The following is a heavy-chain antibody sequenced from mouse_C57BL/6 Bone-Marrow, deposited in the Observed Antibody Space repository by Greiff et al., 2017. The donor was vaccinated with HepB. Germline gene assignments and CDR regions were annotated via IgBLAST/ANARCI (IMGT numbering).Heavy chain of an antibody. J-gene: IGHJ4*01. CDR3: ASSTYGSSPFAMDY. D-gene: IGHD1-1*01. V-gene: IGHV14-2*01. CDR2: IDPEDGET. Sequence: EVQGVESGAELVKPGASVKLSCTASGFNIKDYYMHWVKQRTEQGLEWIGRIDPEDGETKYAPKFQGKATITADTSSNTAYLQLSSLTSEDTAVYYCASSTYGSSPFAMDYWGQGTSVTVSS. CDR1: GFNIKDYY.